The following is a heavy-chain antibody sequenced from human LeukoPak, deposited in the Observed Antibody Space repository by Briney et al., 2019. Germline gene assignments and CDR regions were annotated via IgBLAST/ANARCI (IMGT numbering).Heavy chain of an antibody. Sequence: PGGSLRLSCAASGFTFSSYAMHWVRQAPGKGLEWVAVISYDGSNKYYADSVKGRFTISRDNSKNTLYLQMNSLRAEDTAVYYCARDLTPPTLIAVAGPLGYWGQGTLVTVSS. J-gene: IGHJ4*02. D-gene: IGHD6-19*01. CDR3: ARDLTPPTLIAVAGPLGY. CDR2: ISYDGSNK. CDR1: GFTFSSYA. V-gene: IGHV3-30-3*01.